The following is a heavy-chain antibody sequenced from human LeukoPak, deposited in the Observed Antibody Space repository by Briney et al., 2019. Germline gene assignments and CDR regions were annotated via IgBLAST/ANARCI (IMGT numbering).Heavy chain of an antibody. CDR2: IYSGGST. J-gene: IGHJ4*02. CDR3: ARDSGPYSSSWYGY. D-gene: IGHD6-13*01. CDR1: GFTVSSNY. V-gene: IGHV3-53*01. Sequence: PGGSLRPSCAASGFTVSSNYMSWVRQAPGKGLEWVSVIYSGGSTYYADSVKGRFTISRDNSKNTLYLQMNSLRAEDTAVYYCARDSGPYSSSWYGYWGQGTLVTVSS.